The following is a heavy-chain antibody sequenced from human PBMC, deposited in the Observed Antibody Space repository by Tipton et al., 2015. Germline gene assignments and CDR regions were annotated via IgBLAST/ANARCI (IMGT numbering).Heavy chain of an antibody. CDR3: AREGYGDYNLAFDF. CDR1: GFSFSSYA. V-gene: IGHV3-21*01. Sequence: SLRLSCAASGFSFSSYAMSWVRQAPGKGLEWVSSISDSSNYIYYADSVKGRFTISRDNAKNSLYLQMNSLRAEDTAVYYCAREGYGDYNLAFDFWGQGTMVTVSS. J-gene: IGHJ3*01. D-gene: IGHD4-17*01. CDR2: ISDSSNYI.